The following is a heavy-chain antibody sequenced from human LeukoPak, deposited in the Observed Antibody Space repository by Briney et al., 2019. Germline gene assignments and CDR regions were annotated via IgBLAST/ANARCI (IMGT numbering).Heavy chain of an antibody. J-gene: IGHJ3*02. D-gene: IGHD2-2*01. CDR2: IIPILGIA. V-gene: IGHV1-69*04. Sequence: GASVKVSCKASGGTFSSYAISWVRQAPGQGLEWMGRIIPILGIANYAQKFQGRVTITADKSTSTAYMELSSLRSEDTAVYYCARVALSGPAAMPSDAFDIWGQGTMVTVSS. CDR1: GGTFSSYA. CDR3: ARVALSGPAAMPSDAFDI.